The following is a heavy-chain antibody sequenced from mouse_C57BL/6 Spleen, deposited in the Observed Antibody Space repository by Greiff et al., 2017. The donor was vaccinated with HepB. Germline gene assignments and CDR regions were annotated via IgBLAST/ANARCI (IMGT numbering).Heavy chain of an antibody. CDR3: ARKRAVVAEGFDY. CDR1: GYTFTSYW. CDR2: INPSNGGT. Sequence: QVQLQHPGTELVKPGASVKLSCKASGYTFTSYWMHWVKQRPGQGLEWIGNINPSNGGTNYNEKFKSKATLTVDKYSSTAYMQLSSLTSEDSAVYYCARKRAVVAEGFDYWGQGTTLTVSS. D-gene: IGHD1-1*01. V-gene: IGHV1-53*01. J-gene: IGHJ2*01.